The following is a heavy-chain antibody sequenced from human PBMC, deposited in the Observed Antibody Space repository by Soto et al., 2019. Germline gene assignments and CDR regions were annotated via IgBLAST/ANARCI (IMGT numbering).Heavy chain of an antibody. CDR1: GASISSFN. CDR2: LNIAGTI. D-gene: IGHD6-13*01. J-gene: IGHJ2*01. V-gene: IGHV4-4*07. CDR3: ARDRGEYTSSWFWYFSH. Sequence: SETLSLTCSVSGASISSFNRNWVRQPAGKGPEWVGRLNIAGTINYNPSLKSRITMSMDTSKNQIPLHLRSVTAADTAIYYCARDRGEYTSSWFWYFSHWGHGTLVTVSS.